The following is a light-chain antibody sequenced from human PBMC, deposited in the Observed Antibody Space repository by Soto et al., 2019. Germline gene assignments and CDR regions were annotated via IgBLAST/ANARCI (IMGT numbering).Light chain of an antibody. CDR1: SSNNGAGYD. Sequence: QPVLTQPPSVSGAPGQRVTISCTGSSSNNGAGYDVHWYQQLPGTAPKLLIYGNSNRPSGVPDRFSGSKSGTSASLAITGLQAEDEADYYCQSYDSSLSGSVVFGGGTKLTVL. CDR3: QSYDSSLSGSVV. CDR2: GNS. V-gene: IGLV1-40*01. J-gene: IGLJ2*01.